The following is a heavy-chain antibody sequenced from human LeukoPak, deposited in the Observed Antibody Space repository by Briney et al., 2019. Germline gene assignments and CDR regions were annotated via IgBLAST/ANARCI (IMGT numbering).Heavy chain of an antibody. CDR2: ISYDGSNK. CDR3: ARDGARDYYDSSGHFDY. D-gene: IGHD3-22*01. CDR1: GFTFSSYA. Sequence: GGSLRLSCAASGFTFSSYAMHWVRQAPGKGLEWVAVISYDGSNKYYADSVKGRFTISRDNSKNTLYPQMNSLRAEDTAVYYCARDGARDYYDSSGHFDYWGQGTLVTVSS. J-gene: IGHJ4*02. V-gene: IGHV3-30-3*01.